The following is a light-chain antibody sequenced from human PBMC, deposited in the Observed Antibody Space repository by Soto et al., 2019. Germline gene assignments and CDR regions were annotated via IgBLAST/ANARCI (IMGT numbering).Light chain of an antibody. CDR2: KAS. Sequence: DIQMTQSPSTLSASVGDRVTITCRASQSISSLVAWYQQKPGKAPKLLIYKASSLESGVPSRFSGSGSGTEFTLTISSLQPDDFATYYCQQYNSVPTFGQGTKVEIK. CDR1: QSISSL. CDR3: QQYNSVPT. J-gene: IGKJ1*01. V-gene: IGKV1-5*03.